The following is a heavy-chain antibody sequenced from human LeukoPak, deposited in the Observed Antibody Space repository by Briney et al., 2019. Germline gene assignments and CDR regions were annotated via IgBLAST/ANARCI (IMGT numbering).Heavy chain of an antibody. D-gene: IGHD7-27*01. CDR2: MSPDGSAT. CDR1: GFTFRDFW. CDR3: ARDMWGTFDY. J-gene: IGHJ4*02. Sequence: PGGSLRLSCAASGFTFRDFWMHWVRQAPGKGPVWVSRMSPDGSATNYADPVKGRFTISRDNAENTMYLQMSSLRAEDTAVYYCARDMWGTFDYWGQGALVTVSS. V-gene: IGHV3-74*01.